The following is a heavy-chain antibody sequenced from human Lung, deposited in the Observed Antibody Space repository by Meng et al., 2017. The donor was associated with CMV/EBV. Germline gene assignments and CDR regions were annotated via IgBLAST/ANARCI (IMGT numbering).Heavy chain of an antibody. Sequence: GEXXTISCAASGFMFSSYTMNWVRQAPGRGLEWVSSISSSSAYIFYADSVKGRFTISRDNAKNSLNLQMHSLRAEDTALYYCARGDYSGYDVPDYWAQGTXVTVSS. CDR3: ARGDYSGYDVPDY. D-gene: IGHD5-12*01. V-gene: IGHV3-21*06. J-gene: IGHJ4*02. CDR2: ISSSSAYI. CDR1: GFMFSSYT.